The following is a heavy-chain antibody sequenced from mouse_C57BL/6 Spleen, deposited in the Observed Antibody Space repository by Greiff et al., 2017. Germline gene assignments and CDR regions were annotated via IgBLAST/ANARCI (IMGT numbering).Heavy chain of an antibody. V-gene: IGHV1-42*01. CDR3: ARALLVTTVPAGFAY. CDR2: INPSTGGT. D-gene: IGHD1-1*01. J-gene: IGHJ3*01. CDR1: GYSFTGYY. Sequence: VHVKQSGPELVKPGASVKISCKASGYSFTGYYMNWVKQSPEKSLEWIGEINPSTGGTTYNQKFKAKATLTVDKSSSTAYMQLKSLTSEDSAVYYSARALLVTTVPAGFAYWGQGTLVTVSA.